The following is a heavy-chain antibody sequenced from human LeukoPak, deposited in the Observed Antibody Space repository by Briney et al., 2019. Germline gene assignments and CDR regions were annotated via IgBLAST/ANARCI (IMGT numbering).Heavy chain of an antibody. CDR1: GFTFSSYG. J-gene: IGHJ4*02. V-gene: IGHV3-30*03. CDR3: ARIHCSGGSCYSLDY. CDR2: ISYDGSNK. D-gene: IGHD2-15*01. Sequence: GRSLRLSCAASGFTFSSYGMHWVRQAPGKGLEWVAVISYDGSNKYYADSVKGRFTISRDNSKNTLYLQMNSLRAEDTAVYYCARIHCSGGSCYSLDYWGQGTLVTVSS.